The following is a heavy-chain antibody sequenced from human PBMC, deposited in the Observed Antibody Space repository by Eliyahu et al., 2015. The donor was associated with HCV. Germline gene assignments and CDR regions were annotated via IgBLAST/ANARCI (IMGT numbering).Heavy chain of an antibody. D-gene: IGHD3-3*01. CDR2: ISGGTDTI. Sequence: EVELLESGGGLVQPGGSLRLSCAASGFPFATYAMFWVRQAPGKGLEWVSGISGGTDTIHYADSVKGRFTISRDSSKDMMYLQMNSLRAEDTAVYYCAKGEETESRLGYWGQGTLVTVSS. V-gene: IGHV3-23*01. CDR3: AKGEETESRLGY. CDR1: GFPFATYA. J-gene: IGHJ4*02.